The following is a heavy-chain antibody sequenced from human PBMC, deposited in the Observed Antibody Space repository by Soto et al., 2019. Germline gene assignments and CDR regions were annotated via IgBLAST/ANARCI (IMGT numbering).Heavy chain of an antibody. V-gene: IGHV3-23*01. J-gene: IGHJ4*02. CDR2: ISGSGDST. Sequence: HPGGSLRLSCAGSGFTFSNYAMSWVRQAPGKGLEWVSAISGSGDSTYYANSVKGRFTISRDNSKNTLYLQMNSLRAEDTAVYYCAKDTPQEWLLVFHYWGQGTLVTVSS. CDR3: AKDTPQEWLLVFHY. CDR1: GFTFSNYA. D-gene: IGHD3-3*01.